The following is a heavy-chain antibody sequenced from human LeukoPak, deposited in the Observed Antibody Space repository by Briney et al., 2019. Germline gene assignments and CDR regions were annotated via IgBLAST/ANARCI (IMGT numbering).Heavy chain of an antibody. CDR2: IYYSGST. V-gene: IGHV4-59*01. CDR1: GGSISSYY. J-gene: IGHJ5*02. D-gene: IGHD4-11*01. Sequence: PSEILSLTCTVSGGSISSYYWSWIRQPPGKGLEWIGYIYYSGSTKYNPSLKSRVTISVDTSKNQFSLKLSSVTAADTAVYYCARYRGKTTVSSLDWFDPWGQGTLVTVSS. CDR3: ARYRGKTTVSSLDWFDP.